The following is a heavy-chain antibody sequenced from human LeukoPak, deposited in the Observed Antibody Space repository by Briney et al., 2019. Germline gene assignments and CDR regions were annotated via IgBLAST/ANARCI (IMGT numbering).Heavy chain of an antibody. CDR1: GGSISSSSYY. CDR2: IYYSGST. Sequence: LETLSLTCTVSGGSISSSSYYWGWIRQPPGKGLEWIGSIYYSGSTYYNPSFKSRALISVDTSKYQFSLDLSSVTAADTAVYYCARDKVTVTGNWFDPWGQGTLVTVSS. J-gene: IGHJ5*02. CDR3: ARDKVTVTGNWFDP. V-gene: IGHV4-39*07. D-gene: IGHD4-17*01.